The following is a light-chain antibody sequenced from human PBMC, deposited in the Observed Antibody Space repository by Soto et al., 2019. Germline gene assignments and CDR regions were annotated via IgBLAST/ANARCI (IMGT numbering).Light chain of an antibody. CDR1: QSISSW. J-gene: IGKJ1*01. CDR3: QQYNSYSQT. V-gene: IGKV1-5*03. CDR2: KAS. Sequence: IQVTQSPSTLSASVGDRVTITCRASQSISSWLAWYQQKPGKAHKLLTYKASSLQSGVPSRFSGSGSGTEFTLTISSLQPDDFATYYCQQYNSYSQTFGQGTKVDI.